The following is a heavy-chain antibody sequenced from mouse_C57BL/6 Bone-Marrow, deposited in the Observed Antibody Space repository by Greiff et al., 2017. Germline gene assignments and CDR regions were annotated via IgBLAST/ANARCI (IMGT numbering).Heavy chain of an antibody. V-gene: IGHV1-80*01. J-gene: IGHJ3*01. Sequence: VKLQQSGAELVKPGASVKISCKASGYAFSSYWMNWVKQRPGKGLEWIGQIYPGDGDTNYNGKFKGKATLTADKSSSTAYMQLSSLTSEDSAVYFCARGWLLRPLAYWGQGTLVTVSA. CDR2: IYPGDGDT. CDR1: GYAFSSYW. D-gene: IGHD2-3*01. CDR3: ARGWLLRPLAY.